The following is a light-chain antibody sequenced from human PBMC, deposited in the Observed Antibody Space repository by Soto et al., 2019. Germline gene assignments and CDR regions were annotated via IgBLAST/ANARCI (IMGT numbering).Light chain of an antibody. CDR1: SSNIGAGYD. J-gene: IGLJ2*01. V-gene: IGLV1-40*01. Sequence: QSVLTQPPSVSGAPGQRVTISCTGSSSNIGAGYDVHWYQQVPGTAPKLLIYGNINRPSGVPDRFSGSKSGTSASLAITGLQADDEADYYCSSYTSSSTVVFGGGTKLTVL. CDR2: GNI. CDR3: SSYTSSSTVV.